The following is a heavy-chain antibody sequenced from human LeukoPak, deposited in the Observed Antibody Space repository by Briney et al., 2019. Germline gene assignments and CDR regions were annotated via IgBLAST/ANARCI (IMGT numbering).Heavy chain of an antibody. D-gene: IGHD2-8*02. CDR3: ARDQVECTGGTCQSRVGFDF. J-gene: IGHJ4*02. CDR1: GGSISSYY. Sequence: TSETLSLTCTVSGGSISSYYWSWIRQPPGKGLEWIGYIYYSGSTNYNPSLKSRVTISVDTSKNQFSLKLSSVTAADTAVYYCARDQVECTGGTCQSRVGFDFWGQGTLVTVSS. CDR2: IYYSGST. V-gene: IGHV4-59*01.